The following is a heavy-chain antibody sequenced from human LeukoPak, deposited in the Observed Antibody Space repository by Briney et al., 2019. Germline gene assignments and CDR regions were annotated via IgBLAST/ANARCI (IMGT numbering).Heavy chain of an antibody. CDR3: ARGFLEWLLPFDY. J-gene: IGHJ4*02. Sequence: SETLSLTCAVYGGSFSGYYWSWIRQPPGKGLEWIGEINYSGSTNYNPSLKSRVTISVDTSKNQFSLKLSSVTAADTAVYYCARGFLEWLLPFDYWGQGTLVTVSS. V-gene: IGHV4-34*01. D-gene: IGHD3-3*01. CDR2: INYSGST. CDR1: GGSFSGYY.